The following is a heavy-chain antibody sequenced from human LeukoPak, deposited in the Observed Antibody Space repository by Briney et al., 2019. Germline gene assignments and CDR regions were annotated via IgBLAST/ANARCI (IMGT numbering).Heavy chain of an antibody. CDR2: ISSTGDYI. D-gene: IGHD3-16*02. CDR1: AYTFRHYS. Sequence: PGGSLRLSCAASAYTFRHYSVNWVRQAPGKVLEWVSSISSTGDYIYYADSVKGRFTISRDNAKSSLYLQMNSLRAEDTAVYYCVSGNDPDSTWESYRLDAFDIWGQGTTVIVSS. CDR3: VSGNDPDSTWESYRLDAFDI. V-gene: IGHV3-21*01. J-gene: IGHJ3*02.